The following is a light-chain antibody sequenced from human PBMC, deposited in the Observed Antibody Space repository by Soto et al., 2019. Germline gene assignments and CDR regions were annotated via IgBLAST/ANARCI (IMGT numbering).Light chain of an antibody. J-gene: IGKJ2*01. CDR3: QQYGGSPLYT. Sequence: EIVLTQSPGTLSLSPGERATLSCRASQSVSSSYLAWYQQKPGQAPRLLIYGASSRATGIPDRFSGSGSGTDFTLTISRLEPEDFAVYYWQQYGGSPLYTFGQGTKLEIK. CDR1: QSVSSSY. V-gene: IGKV3-20*01. CDR2: GAS.